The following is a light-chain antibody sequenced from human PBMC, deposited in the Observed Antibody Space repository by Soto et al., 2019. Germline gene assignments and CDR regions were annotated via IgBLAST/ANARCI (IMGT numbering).Light chain of an antibody. CDR1: SSDVGGSNY. CDR3: SSYSSSSTPDV. V-gene: IGLV2-14*03. CDR2: DVS. J-gene: IGLJ2*01. Sequence: QSALTQPASVSGSPGQSITISCTGTSSDVGGSNYISWYHQHPGRAPKLVIYDVSSRPSGVSNRFSGSKSGNTASLTISGLQAEDEADYYCSSYSSSSTPDVFGGGTKVTVL.